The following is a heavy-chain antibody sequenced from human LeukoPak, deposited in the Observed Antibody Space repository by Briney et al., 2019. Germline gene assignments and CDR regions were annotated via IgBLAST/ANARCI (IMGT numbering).Heavy chain of an antibody. CDR2: IYYSGST. CDR1: GGSISSYY. Sequence: SETLSLTCTVSGGSISSYYWSWIRQPPGKGLEWIGYIYYSGSTNYNPSLKSRVTISVDTSKNQFSLKLSSVTAADTAVYYCAREVYYYYYMDVWGKGTTVTVSS. V-gene: IGHV4-59*01. J-gene: IGHJ6*03. CDR3: AREVYYYYYMDV.